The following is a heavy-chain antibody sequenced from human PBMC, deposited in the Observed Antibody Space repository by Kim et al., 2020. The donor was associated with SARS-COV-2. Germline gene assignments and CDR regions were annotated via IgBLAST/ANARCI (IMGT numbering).Heavy chain of an antibody. J-gene: IGHJ4*02. CDR1: GYNFNTYW. CDR3: ARVPSSYSTGWNYFDF. D-gene: IGHD6-19*01. CDR2: IYPADSDI. Sequence: GESLKISCKGSGYNFNTYWIGWVRQAPGKGLEWMGIIYPADSDIRYNPSFQGQVTISADKSIRTAYLQWSNLKASDTAIYYCARVPSSYSTGWNYFDFWGQGTLVTVSS. V-gene: IGHV5-51*01.